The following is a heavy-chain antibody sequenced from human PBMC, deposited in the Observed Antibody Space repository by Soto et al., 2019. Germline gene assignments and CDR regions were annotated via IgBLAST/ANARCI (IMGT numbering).Heavy chain of an antibody. CDR3: ARDGMTTGDS. CDR1: GVSVRSYT. V-gene: IGHV4-4*07. D-gene: IGHD3-9*01. J-gene: IGHJ4*02. CDR2: VFSSVSA. Sequence: LSLTCIVSGVSVRSYTWSWVRQPANKGLEWIGRVFSSVSATYNPSLKSRVSISMDTAENRISLRLDSVTAADAGVYFCARDGMTTGDSWGPGTLVTVSS.